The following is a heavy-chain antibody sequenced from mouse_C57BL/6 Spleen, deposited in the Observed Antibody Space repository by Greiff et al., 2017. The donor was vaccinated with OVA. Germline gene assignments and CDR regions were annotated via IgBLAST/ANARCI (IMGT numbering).Heavy chain of an antibody. J-gene: IGHJ4*01. CDR1: GYAFSSYW. CDR2: IYPGDGDT. D-gene: IGHD3-2*02. CDR3: ARGTAEAYAMDY. V-gene: IGHV1-80*01. Sequence: VKLMESGAELVKPGASVKISCKASGYAFSSYWMNWVKQRPGKGLEWIGQIYPGDGDTNYNGKFKGKATLTADKSSSTAYMQLSSLTSEDSAVYFCARGTAEAYAMDYWGQGTSVTVSS.